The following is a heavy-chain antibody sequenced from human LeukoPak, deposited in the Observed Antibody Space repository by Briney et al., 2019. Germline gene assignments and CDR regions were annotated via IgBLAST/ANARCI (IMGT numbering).Heavy chain of an antibody. J-gene: IGHJ3*02. CDR1: GFTFSTHG. V-gene: IGHV3-30*02. Sequence: GGSLRLSCAASGFTFSTHGMHWVRKAPGKGLEWVAFIRYDGINKYYADSVKGRFTISRDSFKNTLYLQMNSLRPEDTAVYYCAKEGDYYGSGSYRDGFDIWGQGTRATVSS. CDR2: IRYDGINK. CDR3: AKEGDYYGSGSYRDGFDI. D-gene: IGHD3-10*01.